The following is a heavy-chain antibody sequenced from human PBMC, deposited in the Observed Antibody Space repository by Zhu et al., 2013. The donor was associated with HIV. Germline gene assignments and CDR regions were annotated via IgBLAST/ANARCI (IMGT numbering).Heavy chain of an antibody. V-gene: IGHV1-18*01. D-gene: IGHD2-15*01. CDR3: ARDRFVVVVAGYGMDV. Sequence: QVQLVQSGAEVKKPGASVKVSCKASGYTFTSNGISWVRQAPGQGLEWMGWISAYNGNTNYAQKLQGRVTMTTDTSTSTAYMEVRSLRSDDTAVYYCARDRFVVVVAGYGMDVWGQGTTVTVSS. CDR1: GYTFTSNG. CDR2: ISAYNGNT. J-gene: IGHJ6*02.